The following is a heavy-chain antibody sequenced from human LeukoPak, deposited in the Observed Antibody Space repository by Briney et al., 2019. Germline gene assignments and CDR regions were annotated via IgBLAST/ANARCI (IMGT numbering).Heavy chain of an antibody. J-gene: IGHJ4*02. CDR1: GGSFSGYY. Sequence: SETLSLTCAVYGGSFSGYYWSRIRQPPGKGLEWIGEINHSGSTNYNPPLKSRVTISVDTSKNQFSLKLSSVTAADTAVYYCARGSVVVVAATVFDYWGQGTLVTVSS. CDR2: INHSGST. CDR3: ARGSVVVVAATVFDY. V-gene: IGHV4-34*01. D-gene: IGHD2-15*01.